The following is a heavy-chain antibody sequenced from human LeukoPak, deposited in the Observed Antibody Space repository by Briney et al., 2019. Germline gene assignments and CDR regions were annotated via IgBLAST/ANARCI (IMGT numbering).Heavy chain of an antibody. CDR3: ARGSAMVMSPFDY. CDR2: ISGSGGST. J-gene: IGHJ4*02. D-gene: IGHD5-18*01. Sequence: PGGSLRLSCAASGFTFSSNGMSWVRQAPGKGLQWVSGISGSGGSTYYADSVKGRFTISRDNSKNTLYLQMNSLRAEDTAVYYCARGSAMVMSPFDYWGQGTLVTVSS. CDR1: GFTFSSNG. V-gene: IGHV3-23*01.